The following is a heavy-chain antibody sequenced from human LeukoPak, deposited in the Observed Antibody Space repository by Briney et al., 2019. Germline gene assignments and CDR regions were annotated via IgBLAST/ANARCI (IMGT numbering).Heavy chain of an antibody. Sequence: GGSLRLSCAASAFTLSSYWMSWVRQAPGKGLEWVADIKQDGSEKYYVDSVKGRFTISRDNAKNSLYLQMNSLRAEDTAVYYCALTPDYYGSGSFDYWGQGTLVTVSS. CDR1: AFTLSSYW. V-gene: IGHV3-7*01. CDR3: ALTPDYYGSGSFDY. CDR2: IKQDGSEK. J-gene: IGHJ4*02. D-gene: IGHD3-10*01.